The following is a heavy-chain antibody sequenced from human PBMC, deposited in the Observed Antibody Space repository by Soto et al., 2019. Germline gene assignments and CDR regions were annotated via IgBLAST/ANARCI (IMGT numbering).Heavy chain of an antibody. J-gene: IGHJ5*02. CDR2: IYYTGNT. CDR1: GASISGGDYY. CDR3: ARVPDR. Sequence: SETLSLTCTVSGASISGGDYYWTWIRQPPGKGLEWIGSIYYTGNTYSNPSLESRVTISVDRSKNQFSLKLSSVTAADTAVYYCARVPDRWGQGTLVTVSS. D-gene: IGHD2-2*01. V-gene: IGHV4-30-4*01.